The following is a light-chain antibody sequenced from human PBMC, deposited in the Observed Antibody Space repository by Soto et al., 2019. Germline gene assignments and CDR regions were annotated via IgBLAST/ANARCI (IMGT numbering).Light chain of an antibody. CDR2: GAS. J-gene: IGKJ4*01. V-gene: IGKV3-20*01. CDR3: QQYSSLPLT. Sequence: EIVLTQSPATLSLSPGERATLSCRASQSVSRSYLAWYQQKPGQAPRLLIYGASSRATGIPDRFSGSGSGTDFTLTISRLEPEDFALYYCQQYSSLPLTFGGGTKVDIK. CDR1: QSVSRSY.